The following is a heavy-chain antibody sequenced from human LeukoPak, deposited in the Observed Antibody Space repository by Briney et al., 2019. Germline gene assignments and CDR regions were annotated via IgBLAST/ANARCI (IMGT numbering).Heavy chain of an antibody. J-gene: IGHJ4*02. CDR1: GGSISSYY. Sequence: SETLSLTCTVSGGSISSYYWSWIRQPPGKGLEWIGEINHSGSTNYNPSLKSRVTISVDTSKNQFSLKLSSVTAADTAVYYCASGTYYYDSSGYYDYWGQGTLVTVSS. CDR2: INHSGST. CDR3: ASGTYYYDSSGYYDY. D-gene: IGHD3-22*01. V-gene: IGHV4-34*01.